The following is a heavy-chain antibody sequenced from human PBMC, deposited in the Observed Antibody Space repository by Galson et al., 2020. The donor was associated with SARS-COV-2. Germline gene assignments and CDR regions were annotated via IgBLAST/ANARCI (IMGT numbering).Heavy chain of an antibody. V-gene: IGHV1-2*02. CDR1: GYTFTDYY. D-gene: IGHD3-9*01. J-gene: IGHJ4*01. Sequence: ASVKVSCKASGYTFTDYYIHWVRQAPGQGLEWMGWINPKRSGTDYAQKFQGRVTMTRDTSITTVYMELSRLTSDDSAVYYCARGPPSMSRYVNWFGDYWGHGTLVTVSS. CDR2: INPKRSGT. CDR3: ARGPPSMSRYVNWFGDY.